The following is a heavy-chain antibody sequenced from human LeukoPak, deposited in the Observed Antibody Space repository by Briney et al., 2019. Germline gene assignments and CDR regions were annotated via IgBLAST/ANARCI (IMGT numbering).Heavy chain of an antibody. D-gene: IGHD5-18*01. CDR2: INSDGYST. J-gene: IGHJ5*02. V-gene: IGHV3-74*01. Sequence: GGSLRLSCAASGFTITPYRMHWVRQVPGKGLVWVSRINSDGYSTNYADSVKGRFTISRDNAKNTLYLQINNLRADDTAVYYCARDNGFSLFATWGPGTLVTVSS. CDR3: ARDNGFSLFAT. CDR1: GFTITPYR.